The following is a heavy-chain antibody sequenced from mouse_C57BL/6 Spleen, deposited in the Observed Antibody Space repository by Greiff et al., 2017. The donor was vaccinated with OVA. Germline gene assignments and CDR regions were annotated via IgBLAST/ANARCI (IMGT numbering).Heavy chain of an antibody. CDR1: GYTFTDYY. J-gene: IGHJ3*01. CDR2: INPNNGGT. V-gene: IGHV1-26*01. CDR3: ARRSNYVAWFAY. D-gene: IGHD2-5*01. Sequence: VQLLQSGPELVKPGASVKISCKASGYTFTDYYMNWVKQSPGKSLEWIGDINPNNGGTSYNQKFKGKATLTVDKSSSTAYMELRRLTSEDSAVYYCARRSNYVAWFAYWGQGTLVTVSA.